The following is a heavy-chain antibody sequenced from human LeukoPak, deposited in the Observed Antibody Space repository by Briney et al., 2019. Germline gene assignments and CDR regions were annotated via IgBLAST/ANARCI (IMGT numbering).Heavy chain of an antibody. V-gene: IGHV4-34*01. D-gene: IGHD1-7*01. CDR2: INHSGST. J-gene: IGHJ4*02. Sequence: SEXXSLTCAVYGGSFSGYYWSWIRQPPGKGLEWIGEINHSGSTNYNPSLTSRGTISVDTSKNQFSLKLSSVTAADTAVYYCARVPSYRLELRYFDYWGQGTLVTVSS. CDR1: GGSFSGYY. CDR3: ARVPSYRLELRYFDY.